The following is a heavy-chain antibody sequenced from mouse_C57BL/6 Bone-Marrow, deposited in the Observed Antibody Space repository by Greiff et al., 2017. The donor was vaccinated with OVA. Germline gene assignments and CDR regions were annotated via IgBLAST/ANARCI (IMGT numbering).Heavy chain of an antibody. CDR2: IYPGDGDT. CDR3: ARQETAAQTGFDY. CDR1: GYAFSSSW. D-gene: IGHD3-2*02. J-gene: IGHJ2*01. Sequence: QVQLQQSGPELVKPGASVKISCKASGYAFSSSWMNWVKQRPGKGLEWIGRIYPGDGDTNYNGKFKGKATLTADKSSSTAYMQLSSLTSEDSAVSSCARQETAAQTGFDYWGQGTTLTVSS. V-gene: IGHV1-82*01.